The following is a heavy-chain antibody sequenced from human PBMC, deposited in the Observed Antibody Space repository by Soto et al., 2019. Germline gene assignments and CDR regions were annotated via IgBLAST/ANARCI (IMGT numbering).Heavy chain of an antibody. J-gene: IGHJ4*02. CDR1: GYSFTSYW. Sequence: PGESLKISCKGSGYSFTSYWISWVRQMPGKGLEWMGRIDPSDSYTNYSPSFQGHVTISADKSISTAYLQWSSLKASDTAMYYCARLYYDFWSGYLGPFDYWGQGTLVTVSS. CDR3: ARLYYDFWSGYLGPFDY. CDR2: IDPSDSYT. V-gene: IGHV5-10-1*01. D-gene: IGHD3-3*01.